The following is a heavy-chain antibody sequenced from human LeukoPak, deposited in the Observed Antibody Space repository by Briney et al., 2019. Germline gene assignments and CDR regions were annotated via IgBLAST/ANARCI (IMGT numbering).Heavy chain of an antibody. CDR1: GGSISSYY. Sequence: SETLSLTCTVSGGSISSYYWSWIRQPPGKGLEWIGYIYYSGSTYYNPSLKSRVTISVDTSKNQFSLKLSSVTAADTAVYYCARSSINYYDSSGYWDYFDYWGQGTLVTVSS. D-gene: IGHD3-22*01. CDR2: IYYSGST. J-gene: IGHJ4*02. CDR3: ARSSINYYDSSGYWDYFDY. V-gene: IGHV4-59*12.